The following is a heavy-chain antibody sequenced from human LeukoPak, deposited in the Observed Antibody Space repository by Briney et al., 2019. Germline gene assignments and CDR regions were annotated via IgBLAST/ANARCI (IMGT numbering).Heavy chain of an antibody. CDR2: IHDSGST. D-gene: IGHD3-22*01. CDR1: GGSIRNYY. V-gene: IGHV4-59*08. J-gene: IGHJ4*02. Sequence: PSETLSLTCTVSGGSIRNYYWTWIRQPPGKRLEWIGYIHDSGSTHFNPSLRSRVTMSIDTSKNQFSQNLSSVAAADTAVYYCARMGYYYDSSGSSPSFYDYWGQGTVVTVSS. CDR3: ARMGYYYDSSGSSPSFYDY.